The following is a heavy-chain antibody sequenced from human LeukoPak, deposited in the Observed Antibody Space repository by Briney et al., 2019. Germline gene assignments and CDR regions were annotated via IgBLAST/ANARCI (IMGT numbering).Heavy chain of an antibody. V-gene: IGHV3-30*18. CDR1: GFTFSSYG. CDR2: ISYDGSNK. D-gene: IGHD3-10*01. Sequence: GGSLRLSCAASGFTFSSYGKHWVRQAPGKGLEWVAVISYDGSNKYYADSVKGRFTISRDNSKNTLYLQMNSLRADGTAVYYCAKDRLLWFGELFHYFDYWGQGTLVTVSS. CDR3: AKDRLLWFGELFHYFDY. J-gene: IGHJ4*02.